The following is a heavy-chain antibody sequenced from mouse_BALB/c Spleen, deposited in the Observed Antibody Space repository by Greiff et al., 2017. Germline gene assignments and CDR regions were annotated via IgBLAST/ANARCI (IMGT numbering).Heavy chain of an antibody. D-gene: IGHD3-3*01. CDR2: IAPGSGST. CDR3: AREEGRYFDV. J-gene: IGHJ1*01. V-gene: IGHV1S41*01. Sequence: DLVKPGASVKLSCKASGYTFTSYWINWIKQRPGQGLEWIGRIAPGSGSTYYNEMFKGKATLTVDTSSSTAYIQLSSLSSEDSAVYFCAREEGRYFDVWGEGTTVTVSS. CDR1: GYTFTSYW.